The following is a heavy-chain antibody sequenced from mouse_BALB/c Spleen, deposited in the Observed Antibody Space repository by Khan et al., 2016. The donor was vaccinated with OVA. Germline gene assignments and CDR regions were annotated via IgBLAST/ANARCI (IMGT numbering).Heavy chain of an antibody. J-gene: IGHJ2*02. Sequence: EVKLLESGPGLVKPSQSLSLTCTVTGYSITSNYAWNWIRQFPGNKLEWMGYISYSGSTTYNPSLKSRNSITRDTSKNQFFLQLKSVTTEDTATYYCARGNYYGYYFDYWGQGTSLTVSS. D-gene: IGHD1-1*01. CDR1: GYSITSNYA. CDR2: ISYSGST. CDR3: ARGNYYGYYFDY. V-gene: IGHV3-2*02.